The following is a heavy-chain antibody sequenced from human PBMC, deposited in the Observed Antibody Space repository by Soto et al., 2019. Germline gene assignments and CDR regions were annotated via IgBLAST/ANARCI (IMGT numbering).Heavy chain of an antibody. Sequence: GGSLRLSCAASGFTFSSYAMSWVRQAPGKGLEWVSAISGSGGSTYYADSVKCRFTISRDNSKYTLYLQMNSLRAEDTAVYYCASHYYDSSGYYHGRFDYWGQGTQVIVAS. J-gene: IGHJ4*02. CDR3: ASHYYDSSGYYHGRFDY. V-gene: IGHV3-23*01. D-gene: IGHD3-22*01. CDR2: ISGSGGST. CDR1: GFTFSSYA.